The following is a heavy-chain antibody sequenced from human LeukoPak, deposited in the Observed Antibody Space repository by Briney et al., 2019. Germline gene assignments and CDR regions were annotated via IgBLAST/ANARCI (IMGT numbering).Heavy chain of an antibody. V-gene: IGHV3-21*01. D-gene: IGHD4-11*01. Sequence: PGGSLRLSCAASGFTFSSYSMNWVRQAPGKGLEWVSSISSSSSYIYYADSVKGRFTISRDNAKNTLYLEMNSLRAEDTAVYYCASDTVREALGIDYWGRGTLVTVSS. J-gene: IGHJ4*02. CDR1: GFTFSSYS. CDR3: ASDTVREALGIDY. CDR2: ISSSSSYI.